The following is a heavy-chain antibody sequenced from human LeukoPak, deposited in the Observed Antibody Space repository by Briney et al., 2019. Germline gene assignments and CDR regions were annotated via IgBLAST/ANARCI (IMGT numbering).Heavy chain of an antibody. CDR3: ARVDPVNGLYYFDY. CDR2: IYYSGST. V-gene: IGHV4-31*03. CDR1: GGSISSGGYY. J-gene: IGHJ4*02. D-gene: IGHD2-8*01. Sequence: SETLSLTCTVSGGSISSGGYYWSWIRQHPGKGLEWIGYIYYSGSTYYNPSLKSRVTISVDTSKNQFSLKLSSVTAADTAVYYCARVDPVNGLYYFDYWGQGTLVTVSS.